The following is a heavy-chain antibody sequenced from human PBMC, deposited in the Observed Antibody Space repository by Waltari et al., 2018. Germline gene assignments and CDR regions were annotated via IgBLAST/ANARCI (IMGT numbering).Heavy chain of an antibody. Sequence: QVQLQESGPGLVKPSETLSLPCAVSGYSISSGYYWCWIRQPPGKGMGWIGSIYHSGSTYYNPSLKSRVTISVDTSKNQFSLKLSSVTAADTAVYYCARTGGEFPFDYWGQGTLVTVSS. D-gene: IGHD7-27*01. J-gene: IGHJ4*02. V-gene: IGHV4-38-2*01. CDR3: ARTGGEFPFDY. CDR1: GYSISSGYY. CDR2: IYHSGST.